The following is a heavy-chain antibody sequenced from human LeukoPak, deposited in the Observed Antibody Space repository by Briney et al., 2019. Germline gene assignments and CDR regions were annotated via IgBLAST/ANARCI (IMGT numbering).Heavy chain of an antibody. V-gene: IGHV3-49*03. CDR1: GFTFSDYA. Sequence: GGSLRLSCTASGFTFSDYAMSWIRQAPGKGLEWVGFIRSKAYGETADYAASVKGRFTISRDDSKAIAYLQMNSLKTEDTAVYHCTRDRGAYNLYDYWGQGTLVTVSS. J-gene: IGHJ4*02. D-gene: IGHD1-1*01. CDR3: TRDRGAYNLYDY. CDR2: IRSKAYGETA.